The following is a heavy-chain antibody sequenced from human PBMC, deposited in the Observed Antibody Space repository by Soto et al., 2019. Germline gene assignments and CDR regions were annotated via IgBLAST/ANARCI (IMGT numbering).Heavy chain of an antibody. J-gene: IGHJ4*02. CDR2: INPSGGST. CDR3: ARDSNGDGYNYYFDY. CDR1: GYTFTSYY. Sequence: GASVKVSCKASGYTFTSYYMHWVRQAPGQGLEWMGIINPSGGSTSYAQKFQGRVTMTRDTSTSIVYMELSSLRSEDTAVYYCARDSNGDGYNYYFDYWGQGTLVTVSS. D-gene: IGHD5-12*01. V-gene: IGHV1-46*01.